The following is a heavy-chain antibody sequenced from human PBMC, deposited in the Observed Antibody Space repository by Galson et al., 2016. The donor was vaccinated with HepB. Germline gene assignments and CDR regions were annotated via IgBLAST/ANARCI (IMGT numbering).Heavy chain of an antibody. D-gene: IGHD4-17*01. CDR2: ISASGQTT. Sequence: SLRLSCAASGFTFNSYAMSWVRQAPGKGLEWVAGISASGQTTFYADSVTGRFTISRDNSKNTLNLEMNKLRVDDTAVYYCVKDRRYGDYVGWFDPWGQGTPVTVSS. V-gene: IGHV3-23*01. J-gene: IGHJ5*02. CDR3: VKDRRYGDYVGWFDP. CDR1: GFTFNSYA.